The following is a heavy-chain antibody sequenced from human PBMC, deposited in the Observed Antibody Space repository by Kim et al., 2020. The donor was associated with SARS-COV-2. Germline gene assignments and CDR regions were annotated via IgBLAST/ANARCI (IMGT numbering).Heavy chain of an antibody. J-gene: IGHJ4*02. CDR1: GFTFSSYA. CDR2: ISGSGGST. D-gene: IGHD3-10*01. CDR3: AKVFPGGGSGMYGVDY. V-gene: IGHV3-23*01. Sequence: GGSLRLSCAASGFTFSSYAMSWVRQAPGEGLEWVSAISGSGGSTYYADSVKGRFTISRDNSKNTLYLQMNSLRAEDTAVYYCAKVFPGGGSGMYGVDYWGQGTLVTVSS.